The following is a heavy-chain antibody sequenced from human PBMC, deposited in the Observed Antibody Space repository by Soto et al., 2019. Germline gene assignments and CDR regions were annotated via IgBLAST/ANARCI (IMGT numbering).Heavy chain of an antibody. CDR3: ARGEHSYSDAFDI. CDR2: IGTAGDT. V-gene: IGHV3-13*01. D-gene: IGHD5-18*01. CDR1: GFTFSSYD. Sequence: GGSLRLSCAASGFTFSSYDMHWFRQATGKGLEWVSAIGTAGDTYYPGSVKGRFTISRENAKNSLYLQMNSLRAGDTAVYYCARGEHSYSDAFDIWGQGTMVTVSS. J-gene: IGHJ3*02.